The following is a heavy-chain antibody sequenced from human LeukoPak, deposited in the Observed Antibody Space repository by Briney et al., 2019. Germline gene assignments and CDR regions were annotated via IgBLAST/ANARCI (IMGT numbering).Heavy chain of an antibody. J-gene: IGHJ4*02. CDR1: GYTFTSYD. D-gene: IGHD2-8*01. CDR3: ARGLKRMVDH. CDR2: MNPNSGTT. V-gene: IGHV1-8*01. Sequence: AALKISCKASGYTFTSYDINWVRQATGQGLVWMGWMNPNSGTTGYAQKSQGRVTMTRNTSISTAYMELSSLRSEDTAVYYCARGLKRMVDHWGQGTLVTVSS.